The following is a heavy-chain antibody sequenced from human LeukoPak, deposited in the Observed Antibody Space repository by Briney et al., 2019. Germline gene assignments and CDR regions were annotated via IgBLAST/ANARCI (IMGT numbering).Heavy chain of an antibody. V-gene: IGHV4-34*01. Sequence: PSETLSLTCDVYGGSFSGFYWNWIRQPPGKGLEWIGEIDHSGSTNYNPSLKSRVTISVDTSKNQFSLKLSSVTAADTAVYYCARSSPRPDWGQGTLVTVSS. J-gene: IGHJ4*02. CDR2: IDHSGST. CDR1: GGSFSGFY. CDR3: ARSSPRPD.